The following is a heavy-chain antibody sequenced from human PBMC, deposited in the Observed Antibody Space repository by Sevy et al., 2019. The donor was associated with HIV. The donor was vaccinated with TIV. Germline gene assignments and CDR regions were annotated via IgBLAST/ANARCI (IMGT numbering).Heavy chain of an antibody. CDR2: LKSKADGGTV. CDR3: TRWKGLQSIFDY. D-gene: IGHD1-1*01. V-gene: IGHV3-49*04. J-gene: IGHJ4*02. CDR1: GFTFGDYT. Sequence: GGSLRLSCTTSGFTFGDYTMNWVHQAPGMGLEWVAFLKSKADGGTVDHAASVKGRFTISRDDSKSIAYLQMNDLTTEDTGVYYCTRWKGLQSIFDYWGQGALVTVSS.